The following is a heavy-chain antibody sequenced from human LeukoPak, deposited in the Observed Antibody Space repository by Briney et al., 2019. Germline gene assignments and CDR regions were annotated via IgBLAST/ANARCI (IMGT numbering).Heavy chain of an antibody. Sequence: HPGGSLRLSCAASGFTFNTYAMSWVRQAPGKGLEWVSSISGGGDTTYYADSVKGRFTISRDNSKNTLYLQMNSLGAEDTAIYYCAKATIEQWLVKVDSFDSWGQGTLVTVSS. V-gene: IGHV3-23*01. D-gene: IGHD6-19*01. J-gene: IGHJ4*02. CDR1: GFTFNTYA. CDR2: ISGGGDTT. CDR3: AKATIEQWLVKVDSFDS.